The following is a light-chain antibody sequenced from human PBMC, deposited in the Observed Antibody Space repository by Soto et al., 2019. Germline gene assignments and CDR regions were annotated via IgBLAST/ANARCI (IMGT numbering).Light chain of an antibody. CDR2: GAS. CDR1: QSVSSN. V-gene: IGKV3-15*01. CDR3: QPYNNWPYT. Sequence: EIVMTQSPATLSVSPGERATLSCRASQSVSSNLAWYQQKPGQAPRLLIYGASTRATGIPARFSGSGSGTELTLTISSLQSEDFSVYYCQPYNNWPYTFGQWTKLESK. J-gene: IGKJ2*01.